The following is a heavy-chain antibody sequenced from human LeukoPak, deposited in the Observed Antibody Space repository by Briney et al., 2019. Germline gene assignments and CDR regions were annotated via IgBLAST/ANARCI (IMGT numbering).Heavy chain of an antibody. D-gene: IGHD3-22*01. CDR1: GGSISSSSYY. Sequence: SETLSLTCTVSGGSISSSSYYWGWIRQSPGKGLEWIGSIIYSGSTYYNPSLMSRVTMSVDTSENQFSLNLSSVTAADTAIYYCARDWNYYDTSGYHRPFDYWGQGTLVTVSP. V-gene: IGHV4-39*07. CDR2: IIYSGST. CDR3: ARDWNYYDTSGYHRPFDY. J-gene: IGHJ4*02.